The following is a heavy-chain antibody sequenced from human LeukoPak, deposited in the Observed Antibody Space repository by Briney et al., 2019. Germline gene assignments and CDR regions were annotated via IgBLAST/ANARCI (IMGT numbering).Heavy chain of an antibody. J-gene: IGHJ3*02. Sequence: SQTLSLTCAISGDSVSSNIAAWSWIRQSPSRGLEWLGRTYYRSKWYNDYAVSVQSRIIISPDTSKNQFSLQLNSMTPEDTAVYYCARISQASRGFIWGQGTMVTVSS. CDR3: ARISQASRGFI. CDR2: TYYRSKWYN. CDR1: GDSVSSNIAA. V-gene: IGHV6-1*01.